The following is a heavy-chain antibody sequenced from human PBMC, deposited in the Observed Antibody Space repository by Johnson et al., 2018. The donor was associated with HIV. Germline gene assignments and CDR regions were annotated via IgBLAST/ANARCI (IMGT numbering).Heavy chain of an antibody. CDR3: ATVWRNEGRHCFDI. D-gene: IGHD1-1*01. CDR2: TWYDGSNK. J-gene: IGHJ3*02. V-gene: IGHV3-33*01. Sequence: VQVVESGGGVVQPGRSLRLSCAASGYTFSSYGMHWVRQAPGKELEWVAVTWYDGSNKYYADSVKGRITNSRDNSKNTLYLQMNSLRAEDTAVYYCATVWRNEGRHCFDIWGPGTMVTVSS. CDR1: GYTFSSYG.